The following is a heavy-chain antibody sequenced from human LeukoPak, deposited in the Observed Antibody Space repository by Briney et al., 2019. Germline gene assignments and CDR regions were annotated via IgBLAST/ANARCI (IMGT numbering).Heavy chain of an antibody. Sequence: SETLSLTCTVSGGSISSYYWSWIRQPPGKGLEWIGYIYYSGSTNYNPSLKSRVTISVDTSKNQFSLKLSSVTAADTAVYYCARVRYSSYLFDYWGQGTLVTVSS. CDR1: GGSISSYY. J-gene: IGHJ4*02. CDR2: IYYSGST. D-gene: IGHD6-13*01. CDR3: ARVRYSSYLFDY. V-gene: IGHV4-59*01.